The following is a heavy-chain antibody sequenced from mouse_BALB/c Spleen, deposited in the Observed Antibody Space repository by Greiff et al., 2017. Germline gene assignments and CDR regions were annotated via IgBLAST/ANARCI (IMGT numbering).Heavy chain of an antibody. Sequence: EVKVVESGGGLVQPGGSRKLSCAASGFTFSSFGMHWVRQAPEKGLEWVAYISSGSSTIYYADTVKGRFTISRDNPKNTLFLQMTSLRSEDTAMYYCARGSQGAMDYWGQGTSVTVSS. V-gene: IGHV5-17*02. CDR2: ISSGSSTI. J-gene: IGHJ4*01. D-gene: IGHD3-1*01. CDR3: ARGSQGAMDY. CDR1: GFTFSSFG.